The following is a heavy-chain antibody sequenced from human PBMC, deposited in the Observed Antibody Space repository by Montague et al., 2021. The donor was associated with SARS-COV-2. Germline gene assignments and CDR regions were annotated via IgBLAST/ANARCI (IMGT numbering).Heavy chain of an antibody. D-gene: IGHD2-15*01. CDR3: ARGGSGCSCYPNPFST. CDR2: IYTSGST. Sequence: TLSLTCTVSGGSISSGSYYWSWIRQPAGKGLEWIGRIYTSGSTNYNPSLKSRVTISVDTSKNQFSLKLSSVTAADTAVYYCARGGSGCSCYPNPFSTWGQGTLVTVSS. CDR1: GGSISSGSYY. V-gene: IGHV4-61*02. J-gene: IGHJ5*02.